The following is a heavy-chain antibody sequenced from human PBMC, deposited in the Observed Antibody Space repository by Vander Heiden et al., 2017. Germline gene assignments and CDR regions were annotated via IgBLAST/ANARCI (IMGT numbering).Heavy chain of an antibody. D-gene: IGHD2-2*01. CDR3: AREYIVVGPAAQNWFDP. Sequence: QVQLQESGPGLVKPSQTLSLTCPVSGGSISSGGYYWSWIRQRPGKGLEWIGYIYYSGSTYYNPSLKSRVTISVDTSKNQFSLKLSSVTAADTAVYYCAREYIVVGPAAQNWFDPWGQGTLVTVSS. CDR2: IYYSGST. J-gene: IGHJ5*02. V-gene: IGHV4-31*03. CDR1: GGSISSGGYY.